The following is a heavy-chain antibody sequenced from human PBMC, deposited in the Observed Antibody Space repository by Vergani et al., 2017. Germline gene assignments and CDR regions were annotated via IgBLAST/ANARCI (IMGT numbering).Heavy chain of an antibody. CDR1: GFTFSTYA. D-gene: IGHD5-12*01. V-gene: IGHV3-23*01. Sequence: EVQLLESGGSLKQPGGSVRLSCAASGFTFSTYAMHWVRQAPGKGLEWVSALTGGGGSTYYADSFKGRFIISRDKSRDTLYLQMNSLRPEDTATYYCVKDAEGYEHFFDSWCQGTLVTVSS. CDR2: LTGGGGST. J-gene: IGHJ4*02. CDR3: VKDAEGYEHFFDS.